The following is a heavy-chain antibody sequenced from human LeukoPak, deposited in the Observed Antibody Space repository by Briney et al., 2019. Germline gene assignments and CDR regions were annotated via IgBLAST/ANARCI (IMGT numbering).Heavy chain of an antibody. CDR3: AKDSWEVGATSEIDY. D-gene: IGHD1-26*01. J-gene: IGHJ4*02. CDR2: IRYDGSNK. CDR1: GFTFSSYG. Sequence: PGGSLRLSCAASGFTFSSYGMHWVRQAPGKGLEWVAFIRYDGSNKYYADSVKGRFTISRDNSKNTLYLQMNSLRAEDTAVYYCAKDSWEVGATSEIDYWGQGTLVIVSS. V-gene: IGHV3-30*02.